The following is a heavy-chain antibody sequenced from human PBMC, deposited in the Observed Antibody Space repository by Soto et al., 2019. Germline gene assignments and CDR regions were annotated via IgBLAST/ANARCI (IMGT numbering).Heavy chain of an antibody. CDR3: IRFSRSLSWYFDL. D-gene: IGHD3-16*02. CDR1: GFTFSDSA. J-gene: IGHJ2*01. CDR2: IRSKGNNYAT. V-gene: IGHV3-73*02. Sequence: EVQLVESGGGLVQPGGSPKLSCAASGFTFSDSAMHWVRHASGKRLEWVGRIRSKGNNYATTYAASVKGRFTISRDDSKKTAYLQMNSLKTEDTAVYYCIRFSRSLSWYFDLWGRGTLVTVSS.